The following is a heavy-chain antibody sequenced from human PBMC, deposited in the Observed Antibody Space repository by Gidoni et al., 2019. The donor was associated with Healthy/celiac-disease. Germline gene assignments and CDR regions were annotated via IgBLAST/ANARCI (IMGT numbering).Heavy chain of an antibody. V-gene: IGHV3-43*02. CDR3: AKDSSSSWFYYYYGMDV. CDR1: GFTFDDYA. Sequence: EVQLVESGGGVVQPGGSLRLSCAASGFTFDDYAMHWVRQAPGKGLGWVSLISGDGGSTYYADSVKGRFTISRDNSKNSLYLQMNSLRTEDTALYYCAKDSSSSWFYYYYGMDVWGQGTTVTVSS. D-gene: IGHD6-13*01. J-gene: IGHJ6*02. CDR2: ISGDGGST.